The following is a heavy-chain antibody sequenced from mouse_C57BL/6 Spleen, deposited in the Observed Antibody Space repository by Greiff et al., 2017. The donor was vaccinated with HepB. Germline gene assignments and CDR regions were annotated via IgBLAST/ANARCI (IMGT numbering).Heavy chain of an antibody. J-gene: IGHJ4*01. CDR2: IYPGSGNT. D-gene: IGHD3-1*01. V-gene: IGHV1-66*01. CDR1: GYSFTSYY. CDR3: ARQLMDY. Sequence: QVQLKESGPELVKPGASVKISCKASGYSFTSYYIHWVKQRPGQGLEWIGWIYPGSGNTKYDEKFKGKATLTADTSSSTAYMQLSSLTSEDSAVYYCARQLMDYWGQGTSVTVSS.